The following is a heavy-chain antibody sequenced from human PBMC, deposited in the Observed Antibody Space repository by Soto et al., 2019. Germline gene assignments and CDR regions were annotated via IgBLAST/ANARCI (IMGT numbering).Heavy chain of an antibody. CDR2: MNPNSGNT. Sequence: QVQLVQSGAEVKKPGASVKVSCRTSGHIFATADINWVRQAPGQGPEWMGWMNPNSGNTVYAQKFQGRIIMTRNTSIRTAYMEVSSLRAEDTAIYYCARGYSGYDPGFYGMDVWGQGTTVTVSS. CDR1: GHIFATAD. CDR3: ARGYSGYDPGFYGMDV. J-gene: IGHJ6*02. D-gene: IGHD5-12*01. V-gene: IGHV1-8*01.